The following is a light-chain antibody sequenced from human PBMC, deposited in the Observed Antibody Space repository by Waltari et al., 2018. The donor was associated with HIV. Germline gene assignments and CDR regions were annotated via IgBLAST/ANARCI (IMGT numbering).Light chain of an antibody. J-gene: IGKJ2*01. CDR2: AAS. CDR1: QSISNH. Sequence: DIQMNQSTSSLSASDGDRVSITCRTSQSISNHLNWYQQKIGEAPTLLIHAASRLQSGVPSRFSGSGSGTDCTLTIRNLQPEDFATYYCQQSYSTPYTFGQGTKLQIK. CDR3: QQSYSTPYT. V-gene: IGKV1-39*01.